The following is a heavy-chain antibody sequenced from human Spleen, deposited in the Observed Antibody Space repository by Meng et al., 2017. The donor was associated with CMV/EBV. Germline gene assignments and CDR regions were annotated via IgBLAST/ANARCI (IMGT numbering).Heavy chain of an antibody. V-gene: IGHV1-2*02. CDR2: VNPRSGYT. CDR3: AGESDDVFDI. J-gene: IGHJ3*02. Sequence: SVNVSCKDSTYTFTEYYIHWVRQAPGKGPEWMGWVNPRSGYTYFAQKFEGRVTMTTDTSISVAHVEMGGLTSDDSALYFFAGESDDVFDIWGQGTMVTVSS. CDR1: TYTFTEYY.